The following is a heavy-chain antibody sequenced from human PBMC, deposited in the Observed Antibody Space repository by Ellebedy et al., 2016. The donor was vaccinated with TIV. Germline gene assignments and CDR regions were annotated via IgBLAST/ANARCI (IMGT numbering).Heavy chain of an antibody. V-gene: IGHV4-38-2*02. D-gene: IGHD2-21*01. CDR1: GYSISSGYY. CDR3: ARYSVSYFDY. Sequence: SETLSLTCTVSGYSISSGYYWGWIRQPPGKGLEWIGSIYYSGSTYYNPSLRSRVTISVDTSKNQFSLKLSSVTAADTAVYYCARYSVSYFDYWGQGTLDTVSS. CDR2: IYYSGST. J-gene: IGHJ4*02.